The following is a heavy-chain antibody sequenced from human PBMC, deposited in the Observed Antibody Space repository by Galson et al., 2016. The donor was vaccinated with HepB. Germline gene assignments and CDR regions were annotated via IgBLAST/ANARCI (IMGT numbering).Heavy chain of an antibody. CDR2: ISSSSSYM. J-gene: IGHJ4*02. CDR3: ARDRGGGAPKLVIFDY. V-gene: IGHV3-21*01. Sequence: SLRLSCAASGFTFSSYSMHWVRKAPGKGLEWVSSISSSSSYMPYADAVKGRFTISRDNAKNSLYLQMNSLGAEDTAVYFCARDRGGGAPKLVIFDYLGQGTLVTVSS. CDR1: GFTFSSYS. D-gene: IGHD3-16*01.